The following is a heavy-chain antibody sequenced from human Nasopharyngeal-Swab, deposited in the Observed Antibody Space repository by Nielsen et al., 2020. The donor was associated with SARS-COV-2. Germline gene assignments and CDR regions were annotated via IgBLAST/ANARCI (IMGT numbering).Heavy chain of an antibody. CDR1: GFTFSSYG. D-gene: IGHD3-9*01. CDR2: IWYAGSNK. CDR3: AREDYDILTGYYQDYYYYYGMDV. J-gene: IGHJ6*02. Sequence: GGSLRLSCAAAGFTFSSYGMHWVRQAPGKGLEWVAVIWYAGSNKYYADSVRGRFTISRDNSKNTLYLQMNSLRAEDTAVYYCAREDYDILTGYYQDYYYYYGMDVWGQGTTVTVSS. V-gene: IGHV3-33*01.